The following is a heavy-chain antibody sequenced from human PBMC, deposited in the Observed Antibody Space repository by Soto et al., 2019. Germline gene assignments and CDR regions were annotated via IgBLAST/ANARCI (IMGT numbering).Heavy chain of an antibody. V-gene: IGHV1-69*02. Sequence: QVQLVQSGAEVKKPGSSVKVSCKASGGTFSNYTFSWVRQAHGQGLEWMGRIIPILDIPNYAQKFQDRVTITADKSTSTAYMELSSLTSDDTAVYYCAADAWNGVRTVCCWFDPWGQGTLVPVSS. D-gene: IGHD1-1*01. CDR3: AADAWNGVRTVCCWFDP. CDR2: IIPILDIP. J-gene: IGHJ5*02. CDR1: GGTFSNYT.